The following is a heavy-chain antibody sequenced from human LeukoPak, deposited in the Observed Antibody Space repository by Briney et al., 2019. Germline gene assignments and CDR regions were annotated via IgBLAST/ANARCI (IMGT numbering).Heavy chain of an antibody. CDR2: INANSGGT. CDR3: ARIGCIGAICHGWFDP. Sequence: ASVKVSCKASGYTFTAYYMHWVRQAPGQGLEWMGWINANSGGTNYAQKFQGRVTMTRDTSITTAYMELSSLISDDTAIYYCARIGCIGAICHGWFDPWGQGTLVTVSS. D-gene: IGHD2-15*01. CDR1: GYTFTAYY. J-gene: IGHJ5*02. V-gene: IGHV1-2*02.